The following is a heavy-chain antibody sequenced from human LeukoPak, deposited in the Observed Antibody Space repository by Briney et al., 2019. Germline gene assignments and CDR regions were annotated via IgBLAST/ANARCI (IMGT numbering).Heavy chain of an antibody. CDR1: GFTFSKSW. Sequence: GGSLRLSSAASGFTFSKSWMNWVRQAPGKGLEWVGRVRSKVDGGATDYAAPVKGRFTISRDDSKNTLDLQMNSLKTEDTAVYYCITDPWDTGDYVTHSFDYWGQGTLVTVSS. CDR2: VRSKVDGGAT. D-gene: IGHD3-16*01. V-gene: IGHV3-15*01. J-gene: IGHJ4*02. CDR3: ITDPWDTGDYVTHSFDY.